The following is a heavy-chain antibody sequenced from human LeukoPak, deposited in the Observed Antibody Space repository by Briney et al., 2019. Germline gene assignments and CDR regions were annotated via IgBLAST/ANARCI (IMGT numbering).Heavy chain of an antibody. J-gene: IGHJ6*04. Sequence: GSLRLSCAASGFTFSSYEMNWVRQAPGKGLEWVSYISGSGSTIYYADSVKGRFAISRDNAKNSLYLQMNSLRAEDTAVYYCAELGITMIGGVWSKGTTVTISS. V-gene: IGHV3-48*03. CDR1: GFTFSSYE. D-gene: IGHD3-10*02. CDR2: ISGSGSTI. CDR3: AELGITMIGGV.